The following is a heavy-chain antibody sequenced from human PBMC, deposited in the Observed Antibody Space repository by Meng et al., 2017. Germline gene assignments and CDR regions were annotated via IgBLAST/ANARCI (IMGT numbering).Heavy chain of an antibody. V-gene: IGHV3-21*02. CDR3: VRGSGSYSS. Sequence: EVRLVESGGGLVKPGVSLRLSCAASGFTFTTSTMNWVRQAPGKGLEWVSSISSSSTYKYYADSVKGRFTISRDDPNNSLYVQMNSLTAGDTAVYYCVRGSGSYSSWGQGTLVTVSS. D-gene: IGHD1-26*01. CDR2: ISSSSTYK. CDR1: GFTFTTST. J-gene: IGHJ5*02.